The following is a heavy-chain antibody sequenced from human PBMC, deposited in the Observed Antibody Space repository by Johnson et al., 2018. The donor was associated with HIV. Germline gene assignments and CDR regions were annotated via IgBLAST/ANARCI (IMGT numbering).Heavy chain of an antibody. CDR1: GFTFSSYW. J-gene: IGHJ3*02. Sequence: EQLVESGGGVVQPGRSLRLSCAASGFTFSSYWMHWVRQAPGKGLVWVSRINSDGSSTSYADSVKGRFTISRDNAKNTLYLQMNSLRAEDTAVYYCASSEYDYYDSSGYDAFDIWGQGTMVTVSS. V-gene: IGHV3-74*02. CDR2: INSDGSST. D-gene: IGHD3-22*01. CDR3: ASSEYDYYDSSGYDAFDI.